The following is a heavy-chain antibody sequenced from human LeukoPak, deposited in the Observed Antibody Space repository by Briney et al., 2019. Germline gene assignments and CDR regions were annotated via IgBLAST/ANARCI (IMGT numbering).Heavy chain of an antibody. J-gene: IGHJ6*04. CDR2: ISGSGGST. CDR3: AKDSFLWFGELLYYYYGMDV. D-gene: IGHD3-10*01. V-gene: IGHV3-23*01. CDR1: GFTFSSYA. Sequence: PGGSLRLSCAASGFTFSSYAMSWVRQAPGKGLEWVSAISGSGGSTYYADSVKGRFTISRDNSKNTLYLRMNSLRAEDTAVYYCAKDSFLWFGELLYYYYGMDVWGKGTTVTVSS.